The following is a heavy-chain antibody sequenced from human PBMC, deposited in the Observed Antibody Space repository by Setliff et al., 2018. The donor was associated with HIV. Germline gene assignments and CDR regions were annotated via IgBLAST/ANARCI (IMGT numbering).Heavy chain of an antibody. V-gene: IGHV5-51*01. CDR2: IYPDDSNI. CDR1: DYTFTTYW. Sequence: PGESLTISCKALDYTFTTYWIGWVRQMPGEGLEWMGIIYPDDSNIRYNPSFQNQVTISADKSITTAYLQINNLKASDTATYYCARRDGRSMNAFQIWGPGTVVTVSS. CDR3: ARRDGRSMNAFQI. J-gene: IGHJ3*01. D-gene: IGHD6-13*01.